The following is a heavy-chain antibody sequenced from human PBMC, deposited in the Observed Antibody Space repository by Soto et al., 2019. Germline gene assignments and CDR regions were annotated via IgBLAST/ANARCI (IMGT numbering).Heavy chain of an antibody. D-gene: IGHD3-3*01. J-gene: IGHJ4*02. CDR2: IYYSGST. CDR3: AGRDYDFWSGPPDFDY. Sequence: SETLSLTCTVSGGSISSSSYYWGWIRQRPGKGLEWIGSIYYSGSTYYNPSLKSRVTISVDTSKNQFSLKLSSVTAADTAVYYCAGRDYDFWSGPPDFDYWGQGTLVTVSS. V-gene: IGHV4-39*01. CDR1: GGSISSSSYY.